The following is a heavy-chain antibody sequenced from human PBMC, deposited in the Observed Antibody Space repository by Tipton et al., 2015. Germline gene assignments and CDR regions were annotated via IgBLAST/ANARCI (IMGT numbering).Heavy chain of an antibody. Sequence: LRLSCTVSGASLKSGGYYWSWIRQHPGKGLEWIGEIYHDGGTDYNPSLKSRVTMSINTSKNQFSLKLNSVTAADTAVYYCARDDSALDSWGQGTLVTVSS. V-gene: IGHV4-31*02. D-gene: IGHD5-18*01. CDR3: ARDDSALDS. CDR2: IYHDGGT. CDR1: GASLKSGGYY. J-gene: IGHJ4*02.